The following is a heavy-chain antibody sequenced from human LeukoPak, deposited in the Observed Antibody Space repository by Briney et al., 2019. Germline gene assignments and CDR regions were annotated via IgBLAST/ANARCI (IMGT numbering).Heavy chain of an antibody. Sequence: PGGSLRLSCAASGLTFSSYWMHWVRQAPGKGLVWVSRINSDGSSTSYADSVKGRFTISRDNAKNTLYLQMSSLRAEDTAVYYCARMTTIRAFDIWGQGTMVTVSS. D-gene: IGHD4-11*01. CDR2: INSDGSST. J-gene: IGHJ3*02. V-gene: IGHV3-74*01. CDR1: GLTFSSYW. CDR3: ARMTTIRAFDI.